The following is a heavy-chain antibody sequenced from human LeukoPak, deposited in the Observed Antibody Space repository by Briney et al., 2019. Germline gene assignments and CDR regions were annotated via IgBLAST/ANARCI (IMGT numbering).Heavy chain of an antibody. CDR1: GFTFSSYA. D-gene: IGHD3-22*01. J-gene: IGHJ4*02. CDR2: ISGSGGST. V-gene: IGHV3-23*01. CDR3: ALPNKNYYDSSGYSAYFDY. Sequence: PGGSLRLSCAASGFTFSSYAMSWVRRAPGKGLEWVSAISGSGGSTYYADSVKGRFTISRDNSKNTLCLQMNSLRAEDTAVYYCALPNKNYYDSSGYSAYFDYWGQGTLVTVSS.